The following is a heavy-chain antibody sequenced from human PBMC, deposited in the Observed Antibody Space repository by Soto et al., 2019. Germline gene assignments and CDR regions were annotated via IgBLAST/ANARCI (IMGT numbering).Heavy chain of an antibody. CDR1: GFTFSSYW. D-gene: IGHD5-12*01. Sequence: GGSLRLSCAASGFTFSSYWMHWVRQAPGKGLVWVSRINSDGSTTNYADPVKGRFTISRDYAKNTLYLQMNSLRAEDTAVYYCARVPTGGYDWNWGQGTLVTVS. V-gene: IGHV3-74*01. J-gene: IGHJ4*02. CDR2: INSDGSTT. CDR3: ARVPTGGYDWN.